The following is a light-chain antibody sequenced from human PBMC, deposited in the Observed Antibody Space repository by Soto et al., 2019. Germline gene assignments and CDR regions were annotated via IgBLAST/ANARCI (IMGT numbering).Light chain of an antibody. Sequence: EIVMTQSPATLSVSPGERATLSCRASQSVSSNLAWYQQKPAQAPRLLIYGAFTRATDIPARFSGSGSGTEFTLTISSLQSEDFAVYYCQQHNNWPPWTFGQGTKVESK. CDR2: GAF. CDR3: QQHNNWPPWT. CDR1: QSVSSN. V-gene: IGKV3-15*01. J-gene: IGKJ1*01.